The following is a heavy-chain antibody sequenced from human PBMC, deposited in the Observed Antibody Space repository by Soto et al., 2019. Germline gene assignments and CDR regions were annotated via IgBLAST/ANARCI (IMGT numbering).Heavy chain of an antibody. Sequence: GGSLRLSCTASGFTFSDYAMAWVRQAPGKGLEWVTTISGGSSATYYADSVKGLFTISRDNSKNTVYLQMNNLRHGDTAVYHCANLLNVAAAGTPHYFGFDVCGQGTTVTVSS. CDR1: GFTFSDYA. CDR2: ISGGSSAT. V-gene: IGHV3-23*01. J-gene: IGHJ6*02. D-gene: IGHD6-13*01. CDR3: ANLLNVAAAGTPHYFGFDV.